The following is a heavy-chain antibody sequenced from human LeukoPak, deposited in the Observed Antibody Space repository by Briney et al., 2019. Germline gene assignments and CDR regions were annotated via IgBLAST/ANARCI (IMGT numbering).Heavy chain of an antibody. CDR1: GGSISSYY. J-gene: IGHJ4*02. D-gene: IGHD3-22*01. CDR3: ARGPPASTYYYDSSGDPLFDY. V-gene: IGHV4-4*07. Sequence: SETLSLTCTVSGGSISSYYWSWIRQPAGKGLEWIGRIYTSGSTNYNPSLKSRVTMSVDTSKNQFSLKLRSVTAADTAVYYCARGPPASTYYYDSSGDPLFDYWGQGTLVTVSS. CDR2: IYTSGST.